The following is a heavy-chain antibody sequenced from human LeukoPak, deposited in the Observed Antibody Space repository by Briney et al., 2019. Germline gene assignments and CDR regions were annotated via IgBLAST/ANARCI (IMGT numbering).Heavy chain of an antibody. J-gene: IGHJ4*02. CDR2: IYSGGTT. D-gene: IGHD1-26*01. CDR1: GFTVNRNS. CDR3: ARQDGGSHLPFDY. V-gene: IGHV3-66*04. Sequence: GSLRLSCAASGFTVNRNSMSWVRQAPGKGLEWVSVIYSGGTTYYADSVKGRFTISRDNSKNTIYFQMNSLRAEDTAVYYCARQDGGSHLPFDYWGQGTLVTVSS.